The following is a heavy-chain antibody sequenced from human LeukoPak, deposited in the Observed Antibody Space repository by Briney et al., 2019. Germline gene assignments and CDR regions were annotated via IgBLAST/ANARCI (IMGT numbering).Heavy chain of an antibody. CDR2: ISWNSGSI. CDR3: AKDLRSSSWVAFDI. Sequence: GGSLRLSCAASGFTFDDYAMHWVRQAPGKGLEWVSGISWNSGSIGYADSVKGRFTISRDNAKNSLYLQMNSLRAEDMALYYCAKDLRSSSWVAFDIWGQGTMVTVSS. D-gene: IGHD6-13*01. J-gene: IGHJ3*02. CDR1: GFTFDDYA. V-gene: IGHV3-9*03.